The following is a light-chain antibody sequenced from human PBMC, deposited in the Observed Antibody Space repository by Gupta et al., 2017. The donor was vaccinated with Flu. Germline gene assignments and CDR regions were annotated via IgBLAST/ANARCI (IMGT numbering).Light chain of an antibody. V-gene: IGKV3-11*01. Sequence: VLTQSPATLSLSPGERATLSCRASQSFSNYLAWYQQKPGQAPRLLIDDASNRATGSPGRFSGSGSGTDFTLTIDSRETEDFAVYECQQRGNWPITFGGGTKVEIK. CDR3: QQRGNWPIT. J-gene: IGKJ4*01. CDR1: QSFSNY. CDR2: DAS.